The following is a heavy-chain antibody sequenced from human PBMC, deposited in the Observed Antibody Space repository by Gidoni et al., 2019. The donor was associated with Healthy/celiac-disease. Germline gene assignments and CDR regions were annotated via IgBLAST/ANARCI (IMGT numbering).Heavy chain of an antibody. V-gene: IGHV4-34*01. Sequence: QVQLQQWGAGLLKPSETLSLTCAVYGGSFSGYYWSWIRQPPGKGLEWIGEINHSGSTNYNPSLKSRVTISVDTSKNQFSLKLSSVTAADTAVYYCARLTSGIAAAGTPGPTSEFDYWGQGTLVTVSS. CDR2: INHSGST. D-gene: IGHD6-13*01. J-gene: IGHJ4*02. CDR1: GGSFSGYY. CDR3: ARLTSGIAAAGTPGPTSEFDY.